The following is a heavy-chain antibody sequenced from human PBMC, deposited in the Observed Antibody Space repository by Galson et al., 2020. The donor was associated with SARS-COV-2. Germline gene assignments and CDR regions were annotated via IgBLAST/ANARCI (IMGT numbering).Heavy chain of an antibody. CDR3: ARHPLAVAGGNFDY. Sequence: SQTLSLTCTVSGGSISSSSYYWGWIRQPPGKGLEWIGSIYYSGSTYYNPSLKSRVTISVDTSKNQFSLKLSSVTAADTAVYYCARHPLAVAGGNFDYWGQGTLVTVSS. CDR2: IYYSGST. J-gene: IGHJ4*02. V-gene: IGHV4-39*01. D-gene: IGHD6-19*01. CDR1: GGSISSSSYY.